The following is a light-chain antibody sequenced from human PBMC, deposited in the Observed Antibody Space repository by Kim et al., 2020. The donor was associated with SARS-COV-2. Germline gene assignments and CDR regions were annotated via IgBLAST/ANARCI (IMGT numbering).Light chain of an antibody. CDR2: DVS. CDR3: SSYTSSSTLEGV. Sequence: SITIPGTGTSSDVGGYNYVSWYQQHPGKAPKLMIYDVSNRPSGVSNRFSGSKSGNTASLTISGLQAEDEADYYCSSYTSSSTLEGVFGGGTQLTVL. CDR1: SSDVGGYNY. J-gene: IGLJ2*01. V-gene: IGLV2-14*03.